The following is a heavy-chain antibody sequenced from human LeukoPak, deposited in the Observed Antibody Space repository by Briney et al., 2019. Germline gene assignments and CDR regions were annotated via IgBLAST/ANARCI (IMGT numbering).Heavy chain of an antibody. D-gene: IGHD3-9*01. V-gene: IGHV4-39*07. CDR2: ISYSWTT. CDR1: GGSISSRPYY. J-gene: IGHJ3*02. Sequence: PSETLSLTCTVSGGSISSRPYYWGWVRQPPGKGLEWIGTISYSWTTYYSPSLKSRVTISLDTSKNQFSLKLSSVTAADTAVYYCAREAFYDILTGYSRANDAFDIWGQGTMVTVSS. CDR3: AREAFYDILTGYSRANDAFDI.